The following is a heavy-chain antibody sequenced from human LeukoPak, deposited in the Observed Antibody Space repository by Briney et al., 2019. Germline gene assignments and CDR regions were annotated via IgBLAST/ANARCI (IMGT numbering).Heavy chain of an antibody. V-gene: IGHV4-30-2*01. D-gene: IGHD3-10*01. J-gene: IGHJ5*02. CDR2: IYHSGST. CDR3: ARKGLLWFGELLQNWFDP. Sequence: SETLSLTCAVSGGSISSGGYSWRWIRQPPGRGVEWIGYIYHSGSTYYNPSLKSRVTISVDRSQNQFSLKLSSVTAADTAVYYCARKGLLWFGELLQNWFDPWGQGTLVTVSS. CDR1: GGSISSGGYS.